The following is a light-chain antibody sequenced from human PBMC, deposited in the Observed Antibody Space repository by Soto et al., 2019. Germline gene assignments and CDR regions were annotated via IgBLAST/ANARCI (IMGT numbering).Light chain of an antibody. CDR3: QQYAGPPTT. Sequence: EIVMTQSPATLSVSPGERATLSCRASQSLSSNLAWYQQKPGQAPRLLIYDASTRATGIPARFSGGGSGTDFTLTISRLEPEDFAVYFCQQYAGPPTTFGQGTRLDIK. V-gene: IGKV3-15*01. CDR2: DAS. CDR1: QSLSSN. J-gene: IGKJ5*01.